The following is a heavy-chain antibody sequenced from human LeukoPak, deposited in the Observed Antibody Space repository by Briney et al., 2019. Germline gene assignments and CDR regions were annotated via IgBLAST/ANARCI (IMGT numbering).Heavy chain of an antibody. Sequence: SETLSLTCSVSGGSISGSSSYWGWIRQPPGKGLEWIGSIYYSGSTYYNPSLKSRVTISVDTSKNQFSLKLSSVTAADTAVYYCARVARITRIVVVITDDPFDIWGQGTMVTVSS. V-gene: IGHV4-39*07. CDR1: GGSISGSSSY. J-gene: IGHJ3*02. D-gene: IGHD3-22*01. CDR3: ARVARITRIVVVITDDPFDI. CDR2: IYYSGST.